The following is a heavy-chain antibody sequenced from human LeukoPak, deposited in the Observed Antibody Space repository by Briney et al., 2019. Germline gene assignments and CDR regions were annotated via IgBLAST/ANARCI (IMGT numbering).Heavy chain of an antibody. CDR2: ISSSGNTI. Sequence: PGGSLRLSCVGSGFTFSSYEMNWVRQAPGKGLEWVPHISSSGNTIYYADSVKGRFTISRDNAQNSLYLQMNSLRAEDTAVYYCARETPNLDYWGQGTLVTVSS. CDR3: ARETPNLDY. J-gene: IGHJ4*02. CDR1: GFTFSSYE. D-gene: IGHD1-14*01. V-gene: IGHV3-48*03.